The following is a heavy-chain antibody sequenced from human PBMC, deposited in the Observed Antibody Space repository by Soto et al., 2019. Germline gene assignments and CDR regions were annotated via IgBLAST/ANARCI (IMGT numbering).Heavy chain of an antibody. V-gene: IGHV3-30*02. D-gene: IGHD3-10*02. Sequence: GGSLRLSCVGSGFIFSNNGMHRVRQTPGKGLEWVAFMSYDGSDTFYADSVKGRFTISRDNSKNTLFLHMSNLRAEDTAMYYCTIVRVADSALDHWGQGTLVAVSS. CDR3: TIVRVADSALDH. CDR1: GFIFSNNG. CDR2: MSYDGSDT. J-gene: IGHJ4*02.